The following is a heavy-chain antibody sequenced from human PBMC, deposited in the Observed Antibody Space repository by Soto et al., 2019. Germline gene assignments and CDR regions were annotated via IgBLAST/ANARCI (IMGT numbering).Heavy chain of an antibody. Sequence: VGSLRLGCEASRLHVRISWISWVRQAPGKGLEWVANMKEDGSEKYYADSVRGRFTISRDNAKNSVHLQMNSLRVEDTAVYYCARGFYTDYWGQGVLVTVSS. J-gene: IGHJ4*02. CDR3: ARGFYTDY. V-gene: IGHV3-7*01. CDR1: RLHVRISW. CDR2: MKEDGSEK. D-gene: IGHD3-3*01.